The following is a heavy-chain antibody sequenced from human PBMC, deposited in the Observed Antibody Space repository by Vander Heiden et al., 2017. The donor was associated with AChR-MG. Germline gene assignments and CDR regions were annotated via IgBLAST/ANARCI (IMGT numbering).Heavy chain of an antibody. Sequence: EVQLLESGGGLVQPGGSLRLSCAASAFTFSRYAISWVRRAPGKGLEWVSGISGNSGSTYYADSVKGRFTISRDSSKNTLYLQMNSLRAEDTAVYYCAKGIHFDYWGQGTVVTVSS. CDR1: AFTFSRYA. CDR2: ISGNSGST. J-gene: IGHJ4*02. V-gene: IGHV3-23*01. D-gene: IGHD2-21*01. CDR3: AKGIHFDY.